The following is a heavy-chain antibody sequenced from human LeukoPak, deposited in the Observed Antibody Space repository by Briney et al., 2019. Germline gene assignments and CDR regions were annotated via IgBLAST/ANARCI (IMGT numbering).Heavy chain of an antibody. CDR1: RFTFSSYG. D-gene: IGHD3-3*01. J-gene: IGHJ4*02. CDR2: ISYDGSNK. V-gene: IGHV3-30*18. CDR3: AKAPVLRFLEWLPENWYYFDY. Sequence: GRSLRLYCAASRFTFSSYGMHWVRQAPGKGLEWVAVISYDGSNKYYADSVKGRFTISRDNSKNTLYLQMNSLRAEDTAVYYCAKAPVLRFLEWLPENWYYFDYWGQGTLVTVSS.